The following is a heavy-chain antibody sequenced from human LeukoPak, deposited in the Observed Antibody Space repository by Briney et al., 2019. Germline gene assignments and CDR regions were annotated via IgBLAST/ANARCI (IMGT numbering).Heavy chain of an antibody. D-gene: IGHD6-19*01. CDR2: IYYSGST. CDR3: ARHYGYSSGWYVGPYYFDY. Sequence: SETLSLTCTVPGGSISSYYWSWIRQPPGKGLEWIGYIYYSGSTNYNPSLKSRVTISVDTSKNQFSLKLSSVTAADTAVYYCARHYGYSSGWYVGPYYFDYWGQGTLVTVSS. CDR1: GGSISSYY. V-gene: IGHV4-59*08. J-gene: IGHJ4*02.